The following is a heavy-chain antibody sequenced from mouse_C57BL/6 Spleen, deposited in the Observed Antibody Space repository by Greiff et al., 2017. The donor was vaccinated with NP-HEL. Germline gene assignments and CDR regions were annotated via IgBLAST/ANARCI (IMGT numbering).Heavy chain of an antibody. J-gene: IGHJ4*01. Sequence: EVKLVESGGGLVQPGGSLKLSCAASGFTFSDYYMYWVRQTPEKRLEWVAYISNGGGSTYYPDTVKGRFTISRDNAKNTLYLQMSRLKSEDTAMYYCAREGDVGAMDYWGQGTSVTVSS. D-gene: IGHD3-3*01. CDR1: GFTFSDYY. V-gene: IGHV5-12*01. CDR2: ISNGGGST. CDR3: AREGDVGAMDY.